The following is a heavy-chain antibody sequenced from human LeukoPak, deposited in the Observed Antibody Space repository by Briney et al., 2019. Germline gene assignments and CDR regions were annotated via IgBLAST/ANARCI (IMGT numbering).Heavy chain of an antibody. J-gene: IGHJ5*02. Sequence: GSLRLSCAASGFTFSSYGMHWVRQAPGKGLEWVAVMSYDGSKEYYAGSVKGRFTISRDNSKNTLYLQMNSLRVEDTAVYYCLVWKHVFDRWGQGTLVTVSS. CDR3: LVWKHVFDR. CDR2: MSYDGSKE. V-gene: IGHV3-30*03. CDR1: GFTFSSYG. D-gene: IGHD5/OR15-5a*01.